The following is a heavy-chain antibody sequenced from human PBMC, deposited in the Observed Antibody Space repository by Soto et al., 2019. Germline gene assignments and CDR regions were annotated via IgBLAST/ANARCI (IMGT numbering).Heavy chain of an antibody. CDR3: ARDGPYYYASRMDV. CDR1: GYTFSSYA. D-gene: IGHD3-10*01. J-gene: IGHJ6*02. CDR2: IIPRSATS. V-gene: IGHV1-69*13. Sequence: GASVKVSCKASGYTFSSYAFSWVRQAPGQGLEWMGGIIPRSATSNYAQKFQGRVTITADESTNTAYMELSSLRSEDTAVYYCARDGPYYYASRMDVWGQGTTVTVSS.